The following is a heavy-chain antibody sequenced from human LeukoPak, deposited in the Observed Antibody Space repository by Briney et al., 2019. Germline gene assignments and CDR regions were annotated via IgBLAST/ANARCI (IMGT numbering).Heavy chain of an antibody. V-gene: IGHV5-51*01. D-gene: IGHD3-22*01. J-gene: IGHJ4*02. CDR1: GYSFNRYW. Sequence: GESLKISCKGAGYSFNRYWIGWVRQMPGKGLEWMGVIYPGDSETIYSPSFQGQVTISADKSISTAYLQWSSLKASDTAMYYCARPEDYDSSGYCRYWGQGTLVTVSS. CDR2: IYPGDSET. CDR3: ARPEDYDSSGYCRY.